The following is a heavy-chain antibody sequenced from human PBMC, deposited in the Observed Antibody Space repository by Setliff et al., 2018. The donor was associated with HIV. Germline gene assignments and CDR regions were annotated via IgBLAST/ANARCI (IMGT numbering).Heavy chain of an antibody. CDR3: AYRRGGWELRV. CDR2: ISVNTGDV. D-gene: IGHD1-26*01. V-gene: IGHV1-18*01. Sequence: ASVKVSCKASGYSPGDYGIAWVRQARGQGLEWLGWISVNTGDVFYAQAFQGRVTMTADASTGTVHMDLRGLTFDDSAIYFCAYRRGGWELRVWGQGTSVTVSS. CDR1: GYSPGDYG. J-gene: IGHJ4*02.